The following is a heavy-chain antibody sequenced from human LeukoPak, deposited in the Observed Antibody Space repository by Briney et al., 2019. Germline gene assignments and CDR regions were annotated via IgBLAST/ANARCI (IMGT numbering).Heavy chain of an antibody. J-gene: IGHJ5*02. CDR1: GYSFTSYA. CDR3: ARGVGGSYWVHWFDP. D-gene: IGHD2-15*01. CDR2: VNAGNGHT. V-gene: IGHV1-3*01. Sequence: PGASVNVSCRASGYSFTSYAIHWVRQAPGQSLEWLGWVNAGNGHTRSSQKFQGRVTITRDTSATTVYMDLSSLRPEDTAIYYCARGVGGSYWVHWFDPWGQGTLVTVSS.